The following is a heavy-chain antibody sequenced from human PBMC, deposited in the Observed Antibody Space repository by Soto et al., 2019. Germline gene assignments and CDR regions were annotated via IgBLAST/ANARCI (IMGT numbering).Heavy chain of an antibody. D-gene: IGHD6-25*01. CDR1: AGSINDCY. J-gene: IGHJ4*02. Sequence: QVQLQESGPVLVKPSETLSLTCNVFAGSINDCYWSWIRQPPGMRLEWIGFVYSGGSSNYNPSFKSRVTISLETSKNQFSLRLTSLTAADSAVYYCASTSRAAPGTGLDSWGQGTLVTVSS. CDR2: VYSGGSS. V-gene: IGHV4-59*01. CDR3: ASTSRAAPGTGLDS.